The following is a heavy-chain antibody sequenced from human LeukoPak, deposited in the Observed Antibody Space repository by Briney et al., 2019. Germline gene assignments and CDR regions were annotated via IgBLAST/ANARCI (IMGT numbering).Heavy chain of an antibody. Sequence: PSETLSLTCTVSGGSISGNYWSWIRQPPGQGLEWIAYIHSSGCTNYNPSLKSRVTISVDTSNNQFSLKVTSVTAADTAMYYCTKRQGPTSGSYDYFDPWGQGALVTVSS. CDR1: GGSISGNY. J-gene: IGHJ5*02. CDR3: TKRQGPTSGSYDYFDP. CDR2: IHSSGCT. D-gene: IGHD1-26*01. V-gene: IGHV4-4*09.